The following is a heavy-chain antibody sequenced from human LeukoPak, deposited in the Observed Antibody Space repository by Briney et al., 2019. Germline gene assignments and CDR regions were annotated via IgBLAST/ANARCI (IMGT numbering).Heavy chain of an antibody. J-gene: IGHJ4*02. CDR3: ARQARYYDYVWGSYRSFYFDY. Sequence: PSETLSLTCTVSGGSISSSSYSWGWIRQPPGKGLEWIGSIYYSGSTYYNPSLKSRVTISVDTSKNQFSLKLSSVTAADTAVYYCARQARYYDYVWGSYRSFYFDYWGQGTLVTVSS. CDR1: GGSISSSSYS. CDR2: IYYSGST. D-gene: IGHD3-16*02. V-gene: IGHV4-39*01.